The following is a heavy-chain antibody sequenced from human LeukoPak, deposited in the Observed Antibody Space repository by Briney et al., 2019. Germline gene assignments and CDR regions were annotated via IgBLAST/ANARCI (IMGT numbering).Heavy chain of an antibody. V-gene: IGHV4-34*01. CDR2: IYHSGDT. CDR1: GGSFSSYY. J-gene: IGHJ5*02. CDR3: ARHRYYYGSGTLDP. D-gene: IGHD3-10*01. Sequence: SETLSLTCAVYGGSFSSYYWSWIRQPPGKGLEWIGEIYHSGDTNYNPSLKSRVTISVDTSKNQFSLKLSSVTAADTAVYYCARHRYYYGSGTLDPWGQGTLVTVSS.